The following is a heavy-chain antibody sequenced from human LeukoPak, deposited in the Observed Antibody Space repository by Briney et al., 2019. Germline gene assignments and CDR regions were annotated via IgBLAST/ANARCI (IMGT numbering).Heavy chain of an antibody. V-gene: IGHV4-59*01. D-gene: IGHD2-15*01. CDR3: ARIRLRGRFDP. CDR2: IYYSGST. Sequence: SETLSLTCTVSGGSISSYYWSWIRQPPGKGLEWIGYIYYSGSTNYNPSLKSRVTISVDTSKNQFSLKLSSVTAADTAVYYSARIRLRGRFDPWGQGTLVTVSS. CDR1: GGSISSYY. J-gene: IGHJ5*02.